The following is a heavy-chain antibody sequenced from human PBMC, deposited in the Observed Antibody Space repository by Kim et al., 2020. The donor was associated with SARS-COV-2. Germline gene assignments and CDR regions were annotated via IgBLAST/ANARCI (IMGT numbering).Heavy chain of an antibody. V-gene: IGHV4-31*03. CDR2: IYYSGST. J-gene: IGHJ2*01. CDR3: ARGGRYCSSTSCYGGYFDL. CDR1: GGSISSGGYY. D-gene: IGHD2-2*01. Sequence: SETLSLTCTVSGGSISSGGYYWSWIRQHPGKGLEWIGYIYYSGSTYYNPSLKSRVTISVDTSKNQFSLKLSSVTAADTALYYWARGGRYCSSTSCYGGYFDLWGRGTLVTVSS.